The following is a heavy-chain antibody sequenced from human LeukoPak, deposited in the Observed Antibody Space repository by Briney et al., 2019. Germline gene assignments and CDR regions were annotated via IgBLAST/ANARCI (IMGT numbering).Heavy chain of an antibody. J-gene: IGHJ4*02. CDR2: IKGDGSKM. CDR3: ARDGTCLDF. CDR1: GFTFSSYW. V-gene: IGHV3-7*01. Sequence: GGSLRLSCAASGFTFSSYWMSWVRQAPGRGPEWVADIKGDGSKMYYVDSVKGRFTISRDNDKNALYLQMNNLRVEDTGVYYCARDGTCLDFWGQGVLVTVSS.